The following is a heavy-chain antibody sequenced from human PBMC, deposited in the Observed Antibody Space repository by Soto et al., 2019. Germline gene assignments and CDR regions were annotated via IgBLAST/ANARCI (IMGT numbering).Heavy chain of an antibody. CDR3: SYDSSRGDY. J-gene: IGHJ4*02. D-gene: IGHD3-22*01. V-gene: IGHV3-15*01. Sequence: LRLSCAASVFAFSSACMSWVRQAPGKGLEWVGRLKSEAAGGTTDYAAPVKGRFTISRDDSENTLYLQMNSLKTDDTAVYYCSYDSSRGDYWGLGTLVTVSS. CDR2: LKSEAAGGTT. CDR1: VFAFSSAC.